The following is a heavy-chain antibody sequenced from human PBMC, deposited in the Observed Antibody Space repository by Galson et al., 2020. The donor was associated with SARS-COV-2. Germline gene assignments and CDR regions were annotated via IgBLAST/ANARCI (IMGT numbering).Heavy chain of an antibody. CDR2: IKQDGSEK. V-gene: IGHV3-7*03. CDR3: ARDRGTCSSTSCYYYYYYGMDV. D-gene: IGHD2-2*01. J-gene: IGHJ6*02. Sequence: WVRQAPGKGLEWVANIKQDGSEKYYVDSVKGRFTISRDNAKNSLYLQMNSLRAEDTAVYYCARDRGTCSSTSCYYYYYYGMDVWGQGTTVTVSS.